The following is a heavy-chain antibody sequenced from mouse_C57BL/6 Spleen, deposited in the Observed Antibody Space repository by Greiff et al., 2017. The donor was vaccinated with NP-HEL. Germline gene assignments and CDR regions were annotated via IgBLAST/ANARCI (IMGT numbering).Heavy chain of an antibody. CDR1: GYTFTDYN. CDR3: ARLQPNGWYFDV. V-gene: IGHV1-18*01. Sequence: EVKLQESGPELVKPGASVKIPCKASGYTFTDYNMDWVKQSHGQSLEWIGDINPNNGGTIYNQKFKGKATLTVDKSSSTAYMELRSLTSEDTAVYYCARLQPNGWYFDVWGTGTTVTVSS. D-gene: IGHD6-5*01. CDR2: INPNNGGT. J-gene: IGHJ1*03.